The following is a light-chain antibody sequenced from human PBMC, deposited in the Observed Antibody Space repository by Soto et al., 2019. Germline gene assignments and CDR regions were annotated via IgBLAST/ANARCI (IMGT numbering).Light chain of an antibody. Sequence: DNQMTQSPSSLSASLGDRVTITCRASQSISSYLNWYQQKPGKAPKLLIYTASTLQSGVPSRFSGSGSGTDFTLTISSLQPEDFATYYCQQTYRTPTFGQGTKVDIK. J-gene: IGKJ1*01. V-gene: IGKV1-39*01. CDR3: QQTYRTPT. CDR2: TAS. CDR1: QSISSY.